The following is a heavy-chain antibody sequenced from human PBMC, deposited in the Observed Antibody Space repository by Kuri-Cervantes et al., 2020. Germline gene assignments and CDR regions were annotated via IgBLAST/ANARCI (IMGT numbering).Heavy chain of an antibody. CDR3: ARGVSGSSFDY. D-gene: IGHD1-26*01. Sequence: GSLRLSCAASGFTFSSYAMSWVRQPPGKGLEWIGTLYYSGSTYYNPSLKSRIIISADPSKTQFSLSLSSVTAADPAVYYCARGVSGSSFDYWGQGTLVTVSS. CDR2: LYYSGST. V-gene: IGHV4-39*02. J-gene: IGHJ4*02. CDR1: GFTFSSYA.